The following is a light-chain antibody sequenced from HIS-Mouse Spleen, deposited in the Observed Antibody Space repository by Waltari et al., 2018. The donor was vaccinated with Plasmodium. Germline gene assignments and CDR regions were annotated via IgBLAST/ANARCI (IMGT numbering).Light chain of an antibody. J-gene: IGKJ3*01. CDR1: QSVSRN. CDR3: QQYNNWSFT. V-gene: IGKV3-15*01. CDR2: GAS. Sequence: EIVMTQSLATLSVSPGERATLSCRASQSVSRNLSWYQQKPGQAPRVRIYGASTRATGIPARFSGSGSGTEFTLTISSLQSEDFAVYYCQQYNNWSFTFGPGTKVDIK.